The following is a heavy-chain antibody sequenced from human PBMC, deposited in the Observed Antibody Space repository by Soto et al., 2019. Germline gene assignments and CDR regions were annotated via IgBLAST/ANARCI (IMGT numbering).Heavy chain of an antibody. CDR1: GGSFSGYY. CDR2: INHSGST. CDR3: ARGSWQLGNFDY. J-gene: IGHJ4*02. Sequence: QVQLQQWGAGLLKPSETLSLTCAVYGGSFSGYYWSWIRQPPGKGLEWIGEINHSGSTNYNPSLKRRVTISVDTSKNQFSLKLSSVTAADTAVYYCARGSWQLGNFDYWGQGTLVTVSS. D-gene: IGHD6-6*01. V-gene: IGHV4-34*01.